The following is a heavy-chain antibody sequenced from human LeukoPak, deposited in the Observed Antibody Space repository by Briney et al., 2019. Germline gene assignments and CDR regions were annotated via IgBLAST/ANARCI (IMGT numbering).Heavy chain of an antibody. V-gene: IGHV3-21*01. CDR2: ISSSSSYI. D-gene: IGHD2-8*01. Sequence: GGSLRLSCAASGFTFSSYSMNWVRQAPGKGLEWVSSISSSSSYIYYADSVKGRFTISRDNAKNSLYLQMNSLRAEDTAVYYCAKRGGRGYCTNGVCEGWYYFDYWGQGTLVTVSS. CDR1: GFTFSSYS. CDR3: AKRGGRGYCTNGVCEGWYYFDY. J-gene: IGHJ4*02.